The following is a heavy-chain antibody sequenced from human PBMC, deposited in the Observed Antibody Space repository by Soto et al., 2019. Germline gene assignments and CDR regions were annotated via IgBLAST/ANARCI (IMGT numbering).Heavy chain of an antibody. Sequence: GGSLRLSCAASGFTFRSFTMNWVRQAPGKGLEWVSTISSNSAYIYYTDALRGRFTISRDNAKNSLHLQMNSLRAEDTAVYYCTRDASRDSSARGWFDPWGPETLVSVSS. J-gene: IGHJ5*02. V-gene: IGHV3-21*01. D-gene: IGHD6-13*01. CDR1: GFTFRSFT. CDR3: TRDASRDSSARGWFDP. CDR2: ISSNSAYI.